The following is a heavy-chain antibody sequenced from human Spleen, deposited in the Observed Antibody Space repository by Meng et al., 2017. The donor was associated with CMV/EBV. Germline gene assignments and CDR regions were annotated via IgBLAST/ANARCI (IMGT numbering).Heavy chain of an antibody. Sequence: QPHVQDPGLGLVRPSEALSLPCSVSRGSISTSGYYWGWIRQPPGKGLEWIGSIGHSGFTYYTPSLKSRVPVSIDTSRNQFSLWLTSVTAADTAVYYCVRSSAWVRTGFDPWGQGTLVTVSS. J-gene: IGHJ5*02. V-gene: IGHV4-39*01. D-gene: IGHD6-19*01. CDR1: RGSISTSGYY. CDR3: VRSSAWVRTGFDP. CDR2: IGHSGFT.